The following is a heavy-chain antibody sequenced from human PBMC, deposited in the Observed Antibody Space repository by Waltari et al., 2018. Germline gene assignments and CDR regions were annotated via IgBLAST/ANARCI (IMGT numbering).Heavy chain of an antibody. CDR1: GGTFSRYP. Sequence: QVQPVQSVAVLNKPASSVKVSCQASGGTFSRYPISWLRQAPGQGIAWMGESIPIVGTANDEQECQGKVTMTEGKATSTSDMELSSLRTEDTAVYYGAIYWSGGSCYAGWGGGAFDIWGQGTMVTVSS. CDR2: SIPIVGTA. CDR3: AIYWSGGSCYAGWGGGAFDI. D-gene: IGHD2-15*01. J-gene: IGHJ3*02. V-gene: IGHV1-69*14.